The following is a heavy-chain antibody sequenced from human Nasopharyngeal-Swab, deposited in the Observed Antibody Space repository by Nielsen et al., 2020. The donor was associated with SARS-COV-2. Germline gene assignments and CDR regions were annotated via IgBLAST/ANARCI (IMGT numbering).Heavy chain of an antibody. CDR2: INHSGST. J-gene: IGHJ3*02. V-gene: IGHV4-34*01. D-gene: IGHD3-22*01. CDR1: GGSFSGYY. CDR3: AVYDSSGYYYLDDAFDI. Sequence: SETLSLTCAVYGGSFSGYYWSWIRQPPGKGLEWIGEINHSGSTNYNPSLKSRVTISVDTSKNQFSLKLSSVTAADTAVYYCAVYDSSGYYYLDDAFDIWGQGTMVTVSS.